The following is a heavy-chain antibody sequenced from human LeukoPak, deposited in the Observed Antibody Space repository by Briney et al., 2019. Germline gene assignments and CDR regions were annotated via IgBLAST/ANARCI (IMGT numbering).Heavy chain of an antibody. D-gene: IGHD2-8*02. CDR1: GFIFSGYS. V-gene: IGHV3-48*01. Sequence: PGGSLRLSCAASGFIFSGYSMNWVRQAPGKGLEWVSYISSSSSTLYYADSVKGRFTISRDNSKNTVYLQMNSLRAEDTAAYYCARDSGTETGWYYYGMDVWGQGTTVTVSS. CDR3: ARDSGTETGWYYYGMDV. J-gene: IGHJ6*02. CDR2: ISSSSSTL.